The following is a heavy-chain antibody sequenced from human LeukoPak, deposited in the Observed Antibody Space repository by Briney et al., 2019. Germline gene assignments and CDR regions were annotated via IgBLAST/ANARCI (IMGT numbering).Heavy chain of an antibody. J-gene: IGHJ4*02. V-gene: IGHV1-2*04. D-gene: IGHD2-2*02. Sequence: GASVKVSCKASGYTFTSYYMHWVRQAPGQGLEWMGWINPNSGGTNYAQKFQGWVTMTRDTSISTAYMELSRLRSDDTAVYYCASDLGCSSTSCYTFDYWGQGTLVTVSS. CDR1: GYTFTSYY. CDR3: ASDLGCSSTSCYTFDY. CDR2: INPNSGGT.